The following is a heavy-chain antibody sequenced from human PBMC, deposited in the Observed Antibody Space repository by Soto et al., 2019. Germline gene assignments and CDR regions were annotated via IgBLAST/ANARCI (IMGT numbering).Heavy chain of an antibody. CDR1: GFTFGSYS. CDR2: ISSSSSYI. CDR3: ARDHGPYSSGYDY. J-gene: IGHJ4*02. V-gene: IGHV3-21*01. Sequence: EVQLVESGGGLVKTGGSLRLSCAASGFTFGSYSMNWVRQAPGKGLEWVSSISSSSSYIYYADSVKGRFTISRDNAKNSLYLQMNSLRAEDTAVYYCARDHGPYSSGYDYWGQGTLVTVSS. D-gene: IGHD6-19*01.